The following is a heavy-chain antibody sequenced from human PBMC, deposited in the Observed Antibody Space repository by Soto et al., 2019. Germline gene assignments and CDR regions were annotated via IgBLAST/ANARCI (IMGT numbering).Heavy chain of an antibody. V-gene: IGHV3-23*01. CDR1: GFTFSNYA. D-gene: IGHD6-19*01. CDR3: ARTDKFNSQSSGWANRFDY. CDR2: ITNSGST. J-gene: IGHJ4*02. Sequence: EVQLLESGGGLVQPGGSLRLFCEASGFTFSNYAMTWVRQAPGKGLEWVSTITNSGSTYYGDTVRGRFTISRDNSKTTVYLQTNSLRAEDTAIYYCARTDKFNSQSSGWANRFDYWGQGTLVTVSS.